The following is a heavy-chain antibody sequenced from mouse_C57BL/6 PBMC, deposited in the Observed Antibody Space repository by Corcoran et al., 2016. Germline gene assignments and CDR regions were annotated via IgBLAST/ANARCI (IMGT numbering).Heavy chain of an antibody. CDR2: INPNNGGT. CDR3: GRAGGRGAMDY. Sequence: EVQLQQSGPELVKPGASVKISCKASGYTFTDYYMNWVKQSHGKSLEWIGDINPNNGGTSYNQKFKGKATLTVDKSSSTAYMELRSLTSEDSAVYYCGRAGGRGAMDYWGQGTLVTVSS. CDR1: GYTFTDYY. V-gene: IGHV1-26*01. D-gene: IGHD3-3*01. J-gene: IGHJ4*01.